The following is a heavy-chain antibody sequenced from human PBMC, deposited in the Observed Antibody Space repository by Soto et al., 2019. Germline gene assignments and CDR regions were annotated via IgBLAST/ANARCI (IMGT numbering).Heavy chain of an antibody. V-gene: IGHV3-30-3*01. CDR3: ASGYSSSWPGAPDY. J-gene: IGHJ4*02. D-gene: IGHD6-13*01. CDR1: GFTFSSYA. Sequence: GGSLRLSCAASGFTFSSYAMHWVRQAPGKGLEWVAVISYDGSNKYYADSVKGRFTISRDNSKNTLYLQMNSLRAEDTAVYYCASGYSSSWPGAPDYWGQGTLVTVSS. CDR2: ISYDGSNK.